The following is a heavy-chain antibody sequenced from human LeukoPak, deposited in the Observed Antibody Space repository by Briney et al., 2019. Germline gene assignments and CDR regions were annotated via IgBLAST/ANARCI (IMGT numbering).Heavy chain of an antibody. CDR1: GYTFTVCY. V-gene: IGHV1-2*02. CDR2: INPNSGGT. J-gene: IGHJ5*02. Sequence: GASVKVSCKASGYTFTVCYMHWVRQAPGQGLEWMGWINPNSGGTNYAQKFQGRVTMTRDTSISTAYMELSRLRSDDTAVYYCARAIAVADMNWFDPWGQGTLVTVSS. CDR3: ARAIAVADMNWFDP. D-gene: IGHD6-19*01.